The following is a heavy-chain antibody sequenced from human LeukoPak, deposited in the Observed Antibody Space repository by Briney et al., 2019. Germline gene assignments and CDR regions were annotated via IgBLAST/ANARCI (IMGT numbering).Heavy chain of an antibody. Sequence: ASVKVSCKASGYTFTSYGISWVRQAPGQGLEWMGWISAYNGNTNYAQKLQGRVTMTTDTSTSTAYVELRSLRSDDTAVYYCARGLVYCSSTSCNPTHFDYWGQGTLVTVSS. V-gene: IGHV1-18*01. D-gene: IGHD2-2*01. CDR2: ISAYNGNT. CDR1: GYTFTSYG. J-gene: IGHJ4*02. CDR3: ARGLVYCSSTSCNPTHFDY.